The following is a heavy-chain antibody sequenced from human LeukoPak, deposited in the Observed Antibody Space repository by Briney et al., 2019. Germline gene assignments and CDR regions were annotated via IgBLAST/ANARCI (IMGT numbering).Heavy chain of an antibody. V-gene: IGHV4-34*01. J-gene: IGHJ6*02. Sequence: SETLSLTCAVYGGSFSGYYWSWIRQPPGKGLEWIGEINHSGSTNYNPSLKSRVTISVDTSKNQFSPKLSSVTAADTAVYYCARAMVRGVIRSYYYYYGMDVWGQGTTVTVSS. CDR2: INHSGST. D-gene: IGHD3-10*01. CDR1: GGSFSGYY. CDR3: ARAMVRGVIRSYYYYYGMDV.